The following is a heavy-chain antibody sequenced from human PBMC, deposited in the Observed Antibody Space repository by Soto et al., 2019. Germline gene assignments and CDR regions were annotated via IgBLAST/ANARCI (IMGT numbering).Heavy chain of an antibody. CDR3: ARVPLYGDFTYYYYGMDV. Sequence: SQTLSLTCAISGDSVSSNSAAWNWIRQSPSRGLEWLGRTYYRSKWYNDYAVSVKSRITINPDTSKNQFSLQLNSVTPEDTAVYYCARVPLYGDFTYYYYGMDVWGQGTTVTVSS. J-gene: IGHJ6*02. CDR2: TYYRSKWYN. V-gene: IGHV6-1*01. CDR1: GDSVSSNSAA. D-gene: IGHD4-17*01.